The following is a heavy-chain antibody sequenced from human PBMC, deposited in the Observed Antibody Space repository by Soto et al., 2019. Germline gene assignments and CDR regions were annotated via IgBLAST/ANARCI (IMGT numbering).Heavy chain of an antibody. Sequence: EVQLVESGGGLVKPGGSLRLSCAASGFTFSSYSMNWVRQAPGKGLEWVSSISSSSSYIYYADSVKGRFTISRDNAKNSLYLQMNSLRAEDTAVYYCARDSYYYDSSGYYWYFDLWGRGTLVTVSS. D-gene: IGHD3-22*01. CDR2: ISSSSSYI. CDR1: GFTFSSYS. CDR3: ARDSYYYDSSGYYWYFDL. J-gene: IGHJ2*01. V-gene: IGHV3-21*01.